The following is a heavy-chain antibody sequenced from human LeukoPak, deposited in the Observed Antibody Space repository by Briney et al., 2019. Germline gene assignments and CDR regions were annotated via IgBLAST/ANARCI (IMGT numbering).Heavy chain of an antibody. CDR2: IYTSGST. D-gene: IGHD3-3*01. V-gene: IGHV4-4*07. J-gene: IGHJ4*02. Sequence: PSETLSLTCTVSGGSISSYYWSWIRQPAGKGLEWIGRIYTSGSTNYNPSLKSRVTMSVDTSKNQFSLKLSSVTAADTAVYYCARGPTIFGVVIIPVGFNYWGQGTLVTVSS. CDR1: GGSISSYY. CDR3: ARGPTIFGVVIIPVGFNY.